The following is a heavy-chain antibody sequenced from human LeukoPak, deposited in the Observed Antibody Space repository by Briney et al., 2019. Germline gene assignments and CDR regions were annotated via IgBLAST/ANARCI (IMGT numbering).Heavy chain of an antibody. CDR2: IYSGGST. CDR1: GFTVSSNY. D-gene: IGHD5-12*01. CDR3: ARDRGSGYDSYYFDY. J-gene: IGHJ4*02. V-gene: IGHV3-53*01. Sequence: GGSLRRSCAASGFTVSSNYRSWVRQAPGKGLEWVSVIYSGGSTYYADSVKGRFTISRDNSKNTLYLQMNSLRAEDTAVYYCARDRGSGYDSYYFDYWGQGTLVTVSS.